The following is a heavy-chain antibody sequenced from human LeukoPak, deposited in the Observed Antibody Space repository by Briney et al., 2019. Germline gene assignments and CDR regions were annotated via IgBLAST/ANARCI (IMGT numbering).Heavy chain of an antibody. V-gene: IGHV3-30-3*01. CDR3: ARDNYGMDV. Sequence: PGRSLRLSCAASGFTLRTYAVHWVRQAPGKGLEWVAFISYDESNKYYADSVKGRFTISRDNSKNTLYLQMNSLRDEDTAVYYCARDNYGMDVWGQGTTVTVSS. CDR2: ISYDESNK. CDR1: GFTLRTYA. J-gene: IGHJ6*02.